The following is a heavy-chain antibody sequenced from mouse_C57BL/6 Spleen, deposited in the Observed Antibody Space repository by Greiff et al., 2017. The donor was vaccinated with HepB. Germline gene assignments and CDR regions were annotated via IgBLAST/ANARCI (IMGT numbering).Heavy chain of an antibody. CDR3: ARSGVGAMDY. CDR2: IYPGSGNT. J-gene: IGHJ4*01. D-gene: IGHD1-1*02. Sequence: VQLQQSGAELVRPGASVKLSCKASGYTFTDYYINWVKQRPGQGLEWIARIYPGSGNTYYNEKVKGKATLTAEKSSSPAYMQLSSLTSEDSAVYFCARSGVGAMDYWGQGTSVTVSS. V-gene: IGHV1-76*01. CDR1: GYTFTDYY.